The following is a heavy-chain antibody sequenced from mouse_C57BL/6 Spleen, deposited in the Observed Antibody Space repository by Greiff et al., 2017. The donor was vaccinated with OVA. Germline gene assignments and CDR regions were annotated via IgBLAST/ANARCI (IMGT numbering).Heavy chain of an antibody. J-gene: IGHJ4*01. CDR3: ALGSSYLYYAMDY. V-gene: IGHV5-17*01. Sequence: EVQLVESGGGLVKPGGSLKLSCAASGFTFSDYGMHWVRQAPEKGLEWVAYISSGSSTIYYADTVKGRFTISRGNAKNTRFLQMTSLRAEDTAMYYCALGSSYLYYAMDYWGQGTSVTVSS. CDR2: ISSGSSTI. CDR1: GFTFSDYG. D-gene: IGHD1-1*01.